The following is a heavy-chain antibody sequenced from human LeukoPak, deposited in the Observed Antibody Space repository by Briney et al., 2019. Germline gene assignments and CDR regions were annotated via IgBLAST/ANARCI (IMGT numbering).Heavy chain of an antibody. CDR1: GYTFTGYY. CDR3: ARDPAGSYDFWSGPYFDY. D-gene: IGHD3-3*01. Sequence: GASVKVSCKASGYTFTGYYMHWVRQAPGQGLEWMGWINPNSGGTNYAQNLQGRVTMTRDTSVHTAYMELSRLRFDDTAVYYCARDPAGSYDFWSGPYFDYWGQGTLVTVSS. J-gene: IGHJ4*02. V-gene: IGHV1-2*02. CDR2: INPNSGGT.